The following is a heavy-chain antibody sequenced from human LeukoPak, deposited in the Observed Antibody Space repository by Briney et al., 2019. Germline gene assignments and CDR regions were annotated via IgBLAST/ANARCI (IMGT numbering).Heavy chain of an antibody. Sequence: ASVKVSCKASGYTFTGYYMHWVRQAPGQGLEWKGWINPNSGGTNYAQKFQGRVTMTRDTSISTAYMELSRLRSDDTAVYYCARDHPTYYYDSSAVQDAFDIWGQGTMVTVSS. J-gene: IGHJ3*02. CDR3: ARDHPTYYYDSSAVQDAFDI. D-gene: IGHD3-22*01. CDR1: GYTFTGYY. V-gene: IGHV1-2*02. CDR2: INPNSGGT.